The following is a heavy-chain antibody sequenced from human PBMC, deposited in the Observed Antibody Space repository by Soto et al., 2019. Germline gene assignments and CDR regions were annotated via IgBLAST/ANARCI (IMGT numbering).Heavy chain of an antibody. J-gene: IGHJ6*02. CDR2: IWYDGSNK. V-gene: IGHV3-33*01. Sequence: GGSLRLSCAASGFTFSSYGMHWVRQAPGKGLEWVAVIWYDGSNKYYADSVKGRFTISRDNSKNTLYLQMNSLRAEDTAVYYCARDLIDPDGIGYYGMDVWGQGTTVTVSS. CDR3: ARDLIDPDGIGYYGMDV. CDR1: GFTFSSYG.